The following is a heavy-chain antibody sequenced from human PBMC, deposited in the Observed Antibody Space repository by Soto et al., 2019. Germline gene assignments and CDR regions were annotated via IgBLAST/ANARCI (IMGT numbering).Heavy chain of an antibody. CDR3: AKRPVLRFLEWLSVYGMDV. CDR1: GFTFSSYA. D-gene: IGHD3-3*01. J-gene: IGHJ6*02. Sequence: PGGSLRLSCAASGFTFSSYAMSWVRQAPGKGLEWVSAISGSGGSTYYADSVKGRFTISRDNSKNTLYLQMNSLRAEDTAVYYCAKRPVLRFLEWLSVYGMDVCGQGTTVTVSS. CDR2: ISGSGGST. V-gene: IGHV3-23*01.